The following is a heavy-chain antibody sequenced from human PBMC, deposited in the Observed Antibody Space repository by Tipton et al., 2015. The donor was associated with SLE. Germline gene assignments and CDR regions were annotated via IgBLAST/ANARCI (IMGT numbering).Heavy chain of an antibody. D-gene: IGHD4-23*01. CDR1: GFTFASYD. Sequence: QVQLVQSGAEVKKPGASVKVSCKASGFTFASYDISWVRQAPGQGLEWMGWISTYNGDTNYAQNLQGRVTMTTDTSTSTAYMELRSLRSDDTAVYYCALRWPNTWTTVYLGQGTLVSVSS. J-gene: IGHJ4*02. CDR3: ALRWPNTWTTVY. CDR2: ISTYNGDT. V-gene: IGHV1-18*01.